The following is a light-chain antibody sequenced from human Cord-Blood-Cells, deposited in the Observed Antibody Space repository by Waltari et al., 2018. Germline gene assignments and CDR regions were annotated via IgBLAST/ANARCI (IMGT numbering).Light chain of an antibody. CDR2: MAS. CDR3: QQYNSYSGT. V-gene: IGKV1-5*03. CDR1: QSISSW. Sequence: DIQMTQSPSTLSASVGDRVTITCRASQSISSWLAWYQQKPGKAPKLLIYMASSLERGVPSRFSGSGSGTEFTLTISSLQPDDFATYYCQQYNSYSGTFGQGTKVEIK. J-gene: IGKJ1*01.